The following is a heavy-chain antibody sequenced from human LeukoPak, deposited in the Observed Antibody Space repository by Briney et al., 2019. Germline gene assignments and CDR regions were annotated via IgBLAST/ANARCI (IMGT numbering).Heavy chain of an antibody. J-gene: IGHJ3*02. CDR3: ARDFLAYCGGDCYPDAFDI. Sequence: ASVKVSCKVSGYTLTELSMHWVRQAPGKGLEWMGGFDPEDGETIYAQKFQGRVTMTEDTSTDTAYMELSSLRSEDTAVYYCARDFLAYCGGDCYPDAFDIWGQGTMVTVSS. CDR2: FDPEDGET. CDR1: GYTLTELS. V-gene: IGHV1-24*01. D-gene: IGHD2-21*02.